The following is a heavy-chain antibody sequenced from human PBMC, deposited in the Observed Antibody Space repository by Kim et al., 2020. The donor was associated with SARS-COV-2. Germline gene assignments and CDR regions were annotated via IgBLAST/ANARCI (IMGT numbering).Heavy chain of an antibody. D-gene: IGHD6-25*01. Sequence: GGSLRLSCAASGFTFNTYDMHWVRQAPGKGLERVSKIRVSVGSTHYADSVKGRFIISRDDSKDMLYLEMNTLRAEDTAVDYRTNSGGPMVGYRGQGTVDT. CDR2: IRVSVGST. CDR1: GFTFNTYD. V-gene: IGHV3-23*01. CDR3: TNSGGPMVGY. J-gene: IGHJ4*02.